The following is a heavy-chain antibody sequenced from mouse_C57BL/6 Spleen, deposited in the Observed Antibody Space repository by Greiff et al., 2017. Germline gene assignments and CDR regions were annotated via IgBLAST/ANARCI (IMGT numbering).Heavy chain of an antibody. Sequence: VQLQQSGPELVKPGASVKISCKASGYAFSSSWMNWVKQRPGKGLEWIGRIYPGDGDTNYNGKFTGKATLTADKSSSTAYMQLSSLTSEDSAVYFCARESYYAMDYWGQGTSVTVSS. V-gene: IGHV1-82*01. CDR3: ARESYYAMDY. J-gene: IGHJ4*01. CDR2: IYPGDGDT. CDR1: GYAFSSSW.